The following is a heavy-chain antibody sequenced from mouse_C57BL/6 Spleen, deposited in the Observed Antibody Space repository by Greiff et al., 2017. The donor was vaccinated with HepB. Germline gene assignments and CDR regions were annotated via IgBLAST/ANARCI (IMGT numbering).Heavy chain of an antibody. D-gene: IGHD2-4*01. CDR2: IRNKANGYTT. V-gene: IGHV7-3*01. J-gene: IGHJ4*01. CDR3: ARSPIYYDYDGCAMDY. CDR1: GFTFTDYY. Sequence: DVMLVKSGGGLVQPGGSLSLSCAASGFTFTDYYMSWVRQPPGKALEWLGFIRNKANGYTTEYSSPVKGRFTISRDNSKSILDLQMNALRAEDSATYYCARSPIYYDYDGCAMDYWGQGTSVTVSS.